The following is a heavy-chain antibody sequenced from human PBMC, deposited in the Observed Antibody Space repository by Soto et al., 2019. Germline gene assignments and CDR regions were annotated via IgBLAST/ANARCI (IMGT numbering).Heavy chain of an antibody. D-gene: IGHD2-8*01. CDR1: GFTFSGYE. CDR2: ISSTGNTI. J-gene: IGHJ3*01. V-gene: IGHV3-48*03. Sequence: GGSLRLSCAASGFTFSGYEMNGVRQAPGKGLEWISYISSTGNTIYYADSVKGRFTISRDNAKNSLYLQMNSLRAEDTSAYYCASNMVNAPNDAFDVWGQGTMVTVSS. CDR3: ASNMVNAPNDAFDV.